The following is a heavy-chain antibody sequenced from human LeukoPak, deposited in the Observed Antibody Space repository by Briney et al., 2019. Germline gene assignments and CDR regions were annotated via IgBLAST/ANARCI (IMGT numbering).Heavy chain of an antibody. V-gene: IGHV3-23*01. J-gene: IGHJ6*02. CDR1: GFTFSTYA. D-gene: IGHD2-2*03. Sequence: GGSLRLSCAASGFTFSTYAMSWVRQAPGKGLEWVSAISGSGGSTYYADSVKGRFTISRDNSKNTLYQQMNSLRAEDTAEYYCVKGLDYYYGMDVWGQGTTVTVSS. CDR2: ISGSGGST. CDR3: VKGLDYYYGMDV.